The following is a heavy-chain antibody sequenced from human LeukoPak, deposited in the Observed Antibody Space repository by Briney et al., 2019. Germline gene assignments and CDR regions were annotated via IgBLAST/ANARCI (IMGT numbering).Heavy chain of an antibody. CDR2: ISWNSGSI. CDR1: GFTFDDYA. CDR3: AKDNDYGDYGYFGMDV. Sequence: GGSLRLSCAASGFTFDDYAMHWVRQAPGKGLEWVSGISWNSGSIGCADSVKGRFTISRDNAKNSLYLQMNSLRAEDTALYYCAKDNDYGDYGYFGMDVWGQGTTVTVSS. J-gene: IGHJ6*02. V-gene: IGHV3-9*01. D-gene: IGHD4-17*01.